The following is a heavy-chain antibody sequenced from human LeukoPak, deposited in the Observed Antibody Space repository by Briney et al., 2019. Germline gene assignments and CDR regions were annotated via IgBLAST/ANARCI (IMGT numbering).Heavy chain of an antibody. Sequence: GGSLRLSCAASGFTLSSYAMSWVHQAPGKGLEWVSAISDSGNTYHADSVKGRFTISRDSSKNTLYLRMNSLRAEDTAVYYCAKGSLRDYYMDVWGKGTTVTISS. CDR1: GFTLSSYA. CDR3: AKGSLRDYYMDV. CDR2: ISDSGNT. V-gene: IGHV3-23*01. J-gene: IGHJ6*03.